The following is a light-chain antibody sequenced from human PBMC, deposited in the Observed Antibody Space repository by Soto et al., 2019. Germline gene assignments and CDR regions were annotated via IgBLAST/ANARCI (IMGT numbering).Light chain of an antibody. CDR2: AAS. CDR1: QGISSY. V-gene: IGKV1-8*01. CDR3: QQYYSYPPGT. J-gene: IGKJ2*01. Sequence: AIRMTQSPSSFSASTGDRVTITCRASQGISSYLAWYQQKPGKAPKFLIYAASTLQSGVPSRFSGSGSGTDFTLTISCLQSEDFATYYCQQYYSYPPGTFGQGTKLEIK.